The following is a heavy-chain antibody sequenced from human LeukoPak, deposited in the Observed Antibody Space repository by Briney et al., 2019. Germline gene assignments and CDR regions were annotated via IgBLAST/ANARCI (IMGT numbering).Heavy chain of an antibody. CDR2: IDSSGDVI. Sequence: GGSLRLSCAASGFTFSDYYMTWIRQAPGKGLEWLSYIDSSGDVIYYADSVKGRFTISRDNAQNSVFLQMNSLRAEDTAVYYCAKGTHSSSWHWFDPWGQGALVTVSS. D-gene: IGHD6-13*01. J-gene: IGHJ5*02. CDR1: GFTFSDYY. CDR3: AKGTHSSSWHWFDP. V-gene: IGHV3-11*01.